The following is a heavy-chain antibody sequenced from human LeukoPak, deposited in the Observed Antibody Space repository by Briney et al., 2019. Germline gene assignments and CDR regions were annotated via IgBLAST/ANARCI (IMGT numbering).Heavy chain of an antibody. CDR3: ARGGDNGGYVWVDP. V-gene: IGHV4-30-2*06. Sequence: SETLSLTCSVSGGSINTGGYHWSWIRQSPGKGLEWIGYIFHTGSTNYNPSLKSRVTISVDKSKNQFSLKMNSVTAADTAVYYCARGGDNGGYVWVDPWGQGTLVTVSS. CDR1: GGSINTGGYH. J-gene: IGHJ5*02. CDR2: IFHTGST. D-gene: IGHD4-17*01.